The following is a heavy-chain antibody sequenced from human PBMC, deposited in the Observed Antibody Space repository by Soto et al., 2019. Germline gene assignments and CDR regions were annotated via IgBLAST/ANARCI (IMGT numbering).Heavy chain of an antibody. CDR1: GFTFDDYA. D-gene: IGHD4-17*01. Sequence: PGGSLRLSCAASGFTFDDYAMHWVRQAPGKGLEWVSLISWDGGSTYYADSVKGRFTISRDNSKNSLYLQMNSLRAEDTALYYCAKDIARYGDFGSYFDYWGQGTLVTVSS. J-gene: IGHJ4*02. CDR2: ISWDGGST. CDR3: AKDIARYGDFGSYFDY. V-gene: IGHV3-43D*04.